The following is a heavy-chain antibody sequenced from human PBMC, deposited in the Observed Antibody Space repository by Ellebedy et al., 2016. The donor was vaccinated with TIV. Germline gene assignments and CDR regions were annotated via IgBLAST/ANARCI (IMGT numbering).Heavy chain of an antibody. V-gene: IGHV3-21*01. Sequence: GESLKISXADSGFTFRNYSMNWVRQAPGKGLEWISSITRSSTFIYYADSVKGRFTISRDNAKSSLHLQLNSLRAEDTAVYYCARSGHCTRANCRRDLQHWGQGALITVSS. D-gene: IGHD2-8*01. J-gene: IGHJ1*01. CDR2: ITRSSTFI. CDR3: ARSGHCTRANCRRDLQH. CDR1: GFTFRNYS.